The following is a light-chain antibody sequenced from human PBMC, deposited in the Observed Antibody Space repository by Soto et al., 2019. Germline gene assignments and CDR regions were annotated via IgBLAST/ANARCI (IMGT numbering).Light chain of an antibody. Sequence: DIQMPQSPSSLSASVGDGVNITGRASQSISSYLNWYQQKKGKAPKILIYAASSLQSGVPSRFSGSGSGTDFTFTFSRLQPEDNETYYCQQYENRPYTFGPGTKVDIK. CDR1: QSISSY. J-gene: IGKJ3*01. CDR2: AAS. CDR3: QQYENRPYT. V-gene: IGKV1-39*01.